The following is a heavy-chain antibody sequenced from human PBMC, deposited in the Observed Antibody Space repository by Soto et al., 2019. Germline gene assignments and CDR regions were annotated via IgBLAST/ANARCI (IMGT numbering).Heavy chain of an antibody. CDR1: GGSISSGGYS. CDR3: ARAIFSLGHWFDP. D-gene: IGHD3-16*02. J-gene: IGHJ5*02. CDR2: IYHSGST. V-gene: IGHV4-30-2*01. Sequence: SETLSLTCAVSGGSISSGGYSWSWIRQPPGKGLEWIGYIYHSGSTYYNPSLKSRVTISVDRSKNQFSLKLSSVTAADTAVYYCARAIFSLGHWFDPWGQGTLVTVS.